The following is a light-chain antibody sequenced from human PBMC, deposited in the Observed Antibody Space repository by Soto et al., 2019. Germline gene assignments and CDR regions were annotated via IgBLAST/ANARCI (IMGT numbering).Light chain of an antibody. CDR3: QQYASTPIT. CDR2: GAS. CDR1: QSVSSSY. Sequence: EIVLTQSPGTLSLSPGERSTLSCMASQSVSSSYLAWYQQKPGQAPRLLIYGASSRATGIPDRFSGSGSGTDFTLTISRLEPEDFAVYYCQQYASTPITFGQGTRLEIK. V-gene: IGKV3-20*01. J-gene: IGKJ5*01.